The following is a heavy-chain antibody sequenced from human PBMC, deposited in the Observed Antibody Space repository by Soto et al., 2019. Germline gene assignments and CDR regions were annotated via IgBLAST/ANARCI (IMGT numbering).Heavy chain of an antibody. J-gene: IGHJ4*02. V-gene: IGHV3-43*02. CDR1: GFTFDDYA. D-gene: IGHD6-19*01. CDR2: ISGDGGNT. CDR3: AKGPPGGWYYFDY. Sequence: GGSLRLSCAASGFTFDDYAMHWVRQAPGKGLEWVSLISGDGGNTYYADSVKGRFTISRDNSKNSLHLQMNSLRTEDTALYYCAKGPPGGWYYFDYWGQGTLVTVSS.